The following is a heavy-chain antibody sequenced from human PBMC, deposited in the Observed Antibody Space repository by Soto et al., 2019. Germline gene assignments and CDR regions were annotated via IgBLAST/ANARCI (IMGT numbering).Heavy chain of an antibody. CDR1: GFTFSNYG. Sequence: QVQLVESGGGVVQPGRSLRLSCEASGFTFSNYGMHWVRQAPGKGLEWVAVISYDGSNKYDADSVKGRFTISRENSKNTLYLQMNSLRAEDTAVYYCASGVGSYNSLTGYSIGGYWGQGTLFTVSS. V-gene: IGHV3-30*03. CDR3: ASGVGSYNSLTGYSIGGY. J-gene: IGHJ4*02. CDR2: ISYDGSNK. D-gene: IGHD3-9*01.